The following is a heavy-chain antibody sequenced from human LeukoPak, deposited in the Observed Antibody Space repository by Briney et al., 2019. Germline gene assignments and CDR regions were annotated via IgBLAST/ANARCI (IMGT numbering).Heavy chain of an antibody. J-gene: IGHJ5*02. CDR3: ARLFRPLSWFDP. CDR2: IYSGGST. Sequence: PGGSLRLSCAASGFTVSSNYMSWVRQAPGKGLEWVSVIYSGGSTYYADSVKGRFTISRDNSKNTLYLQMNSLRAEDTAVYYCARLFRPLSWFDPWGQGTLVTVSS. V-gene: IGHV3-53*01. CDR1: GFTVSSNY.